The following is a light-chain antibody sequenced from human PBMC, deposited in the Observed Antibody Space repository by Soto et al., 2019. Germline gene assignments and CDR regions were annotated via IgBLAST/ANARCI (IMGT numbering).Light chain of an antibody. CDR3: MQALQTQT. CDR1: QSLLHSNGYNY. Sequence: DIVMSQSALSLPVTXGXXXXIXXXSIQSLLHSNGYNYLDWYLQKPGQSPQLLIYLGSNRASGVPDRFSGSGSGTDFTLKISRVEAEDVGVYYCMQALQTQTFGQGTKVDI. J-gene: IGKJ1*01. CDR2: LGS. V-gene: IGKV2-28*01.